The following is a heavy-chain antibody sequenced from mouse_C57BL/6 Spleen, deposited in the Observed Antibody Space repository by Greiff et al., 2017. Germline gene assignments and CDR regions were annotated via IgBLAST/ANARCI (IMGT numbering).Heavy chain of an antibody. CDR3: ARWEYYGSSYVSYFGD. V-gene: IGHV1-81*01. D-gene: IGHD1-1*01. J-gene: IGHJ2*01. Sequence: QVQLQQSGAELARPGASVKLSCKASGYTFTSYGISWVKQRTGQGLEWIGEIYPRSGNTYYNEKFKGKATLTADKSSSTAYMELRSLTSEDSAVYFCARWEYYGSSYVSYFGDWGQGTTLTVSS. CDR2: IYPRSGNT. CDR1: GYTFTSYG.